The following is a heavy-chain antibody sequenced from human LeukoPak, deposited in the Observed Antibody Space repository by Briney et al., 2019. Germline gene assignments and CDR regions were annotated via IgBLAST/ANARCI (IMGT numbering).Heavy chain of an antibody. CDR3: ARLQHGDLYAFDI. Sequence: GGSLRLSCAASGFTFTSYWMHWVRQAPGKGLVWVSRVNGDGSSTTYADSVKGRFTISRDNAKNTLYLQMSSLRAEDTAVYYCARLQHGDLYAFDIWGQGTMVTVSS. D-gene: IGHD4-17*01. CDR1: GFTFTSYW. V-gene: IGHV3-74*01. J-gene: IGHJ3*02. CDR2: VNGDGSST.